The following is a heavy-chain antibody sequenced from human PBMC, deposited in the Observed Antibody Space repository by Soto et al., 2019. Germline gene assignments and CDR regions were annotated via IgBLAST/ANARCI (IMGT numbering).Heavy chain of an antibody. Sequence: QVQLVQSGAEVKKPGASVTVSCKTSGYTFTSYHISWVRQAPGQGLEWMGWISAYNTNTNYAQKFQGRVTMTTDTATSTASMELRSLRSDDTAAYYCARDTPTTDYWGQGTLVTVSS. J-gene: IGHJ4*02. CDR2: ISAYNTNT. V-gene: IGHV1-18*01. D-gene: IGHD1-7*01. CDR3: ARDTPTTDY. CDR1: GYTFTSYH.